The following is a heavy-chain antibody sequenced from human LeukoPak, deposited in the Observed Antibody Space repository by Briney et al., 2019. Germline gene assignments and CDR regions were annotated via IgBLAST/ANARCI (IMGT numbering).Heavy chain of an antibody. J-gene: IGHJ4*02. V-gene: IGHV3-33*01. CDR2: ISSDGTII. D-gene: IGHD3-22*01. CDR1: GFPFSTYG. Sequence: GRSLRLFCAASGFPFSTYGMHWVRQAPGKGLEWVAVISSDGTIIHYADSVKGRFTTSRDNSNNTLYLQMNSLRAEDTAVYYCARDAEFDDYDRGRNTNSFDYWGQGTLVTVSS. CDR3: ARDAEFDDYDRGRNTNSFDY.